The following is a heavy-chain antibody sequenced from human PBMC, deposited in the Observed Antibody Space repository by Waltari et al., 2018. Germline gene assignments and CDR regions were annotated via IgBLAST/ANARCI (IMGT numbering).Heavy chain of an antibody. CDR3: APLPGGSGQTFDY. CDR1: GYTFMDYF. J-gene: IGHJ4*02. Sequence: EVELVQSGAEVKKPGATVKISCKASGYTFMDYFMHWVQQAPGKGLEWMGRIEPEDCETVYSEKFQGRVTITADTSTDTAYMELSSLTSGDTAVYYCAPLPGGSGQTFDYWGQGTLVTVSS. CDR2: IEPEDCET. D-gene: IGHD3-10*01. V-gene: IGHV1-69-2*01.